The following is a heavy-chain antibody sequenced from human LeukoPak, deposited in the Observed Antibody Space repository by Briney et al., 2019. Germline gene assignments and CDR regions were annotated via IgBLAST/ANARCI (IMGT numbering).Heavy chain of an antibody. Sequence: PSETLSLTCTVSGGSISSYYWSWIRQPPGKGLEWIGYIYYSGSTNYNPSLKSRVTISVDTSKNQFSLKLSSVTAADTAVYYCARVESESCSSTSCYYYYYGMDVWGQGTTVTVSS. D-gene: IGHD2-2*01. V-gene: IGHV4-59*01. CDR1: GGSISSYY. CDR2: IYYSGST. J-gene: IGHJ6*02. CDR3: ARVESESCSSTSCYYYYYGMDV.